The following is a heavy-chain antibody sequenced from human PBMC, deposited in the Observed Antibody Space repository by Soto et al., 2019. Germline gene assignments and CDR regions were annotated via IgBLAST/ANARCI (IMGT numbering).Heavy chain of an antibody. CDR3: ARVPPWGNSAGDYYIQHYDS. D-gene: IGHD3-10*01. CDR2: INGGSGNT. Sequence: SVKGSCKSSGFTFTSDAIHWLRQAPVQRPQWMGWINGGSGNTKYSQDFQGRVTFTRDTFATTAYLELSSLRSEDTAVYYCARVPPWGNSAGDYYIQHYDSWGQATPVTVSS. J-gene: IGHJ4*02. CDR1: GFTFTSDA. V-gene: IGHV1-3*01.